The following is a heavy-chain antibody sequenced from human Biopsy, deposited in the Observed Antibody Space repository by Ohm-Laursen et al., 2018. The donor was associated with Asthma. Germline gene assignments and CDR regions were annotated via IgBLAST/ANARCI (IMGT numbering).Heavy chain of an antibody. D-gene: IGHD2-15*01. Sequence: GTLSLTCPVSGVSIRSYYWTWIRQPPGKGLEWIGNIHYSGSTYSNPSLKSRVTISVDPSKKQISLRLSSVIAADTAVYYCAGFCSGGNCPDHWGQGTLVTVSP. J-gene: IGHJ4*02. CDR2: IHYSGST. V-gene: IGHV4-59*01. CDR1: GVSIRSYY. CDR3: AGFCSGGNCPDH.